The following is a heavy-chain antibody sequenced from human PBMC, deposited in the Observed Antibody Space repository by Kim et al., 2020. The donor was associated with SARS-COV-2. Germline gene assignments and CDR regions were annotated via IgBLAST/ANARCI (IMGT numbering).Heavy chain of an antibody. D-gene: IGHD3-22*01. CDR3: ARARGYFDGMDV. Sequence: GGSLRLSCAASGFTFSSYWMHWVRQAPGKGLVWVSRINSDGSSTRYADSVKGRFTISRDNAQNTLYLQMNSLRADDTAVYYCARARGYFDGMDVWGQGTTVTVS. CDR1: GFTFSSYW. V-gene: IGHV3-74*01. J-gene: IGHJ6*02. CDR2: INSDGSST.